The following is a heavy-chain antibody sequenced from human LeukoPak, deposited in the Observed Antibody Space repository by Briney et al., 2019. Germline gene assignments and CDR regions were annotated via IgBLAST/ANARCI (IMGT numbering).Heavy chain of an antibody. D-gene: IGHD6-6*01. V-gene: IGHV3-53*01. Sequence: PGGSLRLSCAASEFSVGSNYMTWVRQAPGKGLEWVSLIYSGGSTYYADSVKGRFTISRDNSKNTLYLQMNSLRAEDTAVYYCAKSAYSSSSRSGEADYWGQGTLVTVSS. CDR2: IYSGGST. CDR3: AKSAYSSSSRSGEADY. CDR1: EFSVGSNY. J-gene: IGHJ4*02.